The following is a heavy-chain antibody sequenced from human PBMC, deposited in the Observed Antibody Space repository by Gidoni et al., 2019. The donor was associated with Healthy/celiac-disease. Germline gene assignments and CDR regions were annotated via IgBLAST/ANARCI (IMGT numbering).Heavy chain of an antibody. CDR3: ARPHEAARRDAFDI. CDR1: EYSFTSYW. J-gene: IGHJ3*02. CDR2: ITPGDSDT. V-gene: IGHV5-51*03. Sequence: EVQLLQSGAEVKKPGESLKLSCKGSEYSFTSYWIGWVRQMPGKGLEWMGIITPGDSDTRYSPSSQGPVTISADKSISTAYLQWSSLKASDTAMYYCARPHEAARRDAFDIWGQGTMVTVSS.